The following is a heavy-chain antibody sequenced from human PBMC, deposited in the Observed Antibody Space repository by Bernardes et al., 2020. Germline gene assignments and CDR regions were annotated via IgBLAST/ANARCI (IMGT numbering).Heavy chain of an antibody. CDR2: INHGGST. J-gene: IGHJ4*02. CDR1: GGSFSGYY. CDR3: ARVGDSSGWKH. Sequence: LSLTCAVYGGSFSGYYWSWIRQPPGKGLEWIGEINHGGSTNYNPSLKSRVTISVDTSKNQFSLKLSSVTAADTAVYYCARVGDSSGWKHWGQGTLVTVSS. V-gene: IGHV4-34*01. D-gene: IGHD6-19*01.